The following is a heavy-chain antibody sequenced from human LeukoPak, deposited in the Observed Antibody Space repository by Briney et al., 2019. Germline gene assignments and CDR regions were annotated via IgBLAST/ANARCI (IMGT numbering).Heavy chain of an antibody. J-gene: IGHJ4*02. CDR2: INWNGGST. CDR1: GFTFDDYG. V-gene: IGHV3-20*04. Sequence: GGSLRLSCEASGFTFDDYGMSWVRQGPGKGLEWVSGINWNGGSTGYSDSVKGRFTISRDNAKNSLYLQMNRLRAEDTALYYCAREYFETPNQLDYWGQGALVTVSS. D-gene: IGHD3-9*01. CDR3: AREYFETPNQLDY.